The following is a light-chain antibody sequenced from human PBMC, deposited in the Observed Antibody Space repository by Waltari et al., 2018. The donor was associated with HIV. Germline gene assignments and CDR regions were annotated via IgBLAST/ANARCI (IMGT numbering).Light chain of an antibody. CDR3: QQYNNWPPWT. CDR2: GAS. CDR1: QSITTK. V-gene: IGKV3-15*01. Sequence: IVMTQSPATLSVSPGERVTLPCRASQSITTKLDWYQQTPGQAPRLLIYGASTRATGIPDRFSGSGSGTEFTLTISSLQSEDFAIYYCQQYNNWPPWTFGQGTKVEI. J-gene: IGKJ1*01.